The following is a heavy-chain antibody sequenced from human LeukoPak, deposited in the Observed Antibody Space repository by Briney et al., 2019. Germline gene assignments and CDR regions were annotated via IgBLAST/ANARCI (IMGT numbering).Heavy chain of an antibody. V-gene: IGHV4-34*01. CDR3: ARRVFRYCSSTSWPPCRMNNWFDP. D-gene: IGHD2-2*01. Sequence: SSETLSLTCAVYGGSFSGYYWSWLRQPPGKGLEWIGEINHSGSTNYNPSLKSRVTISVDTSKNQFSLRLSSVTAADTAVYYCARRVFRYCSSTSWPPCRMNNWFDPWGQGTLVTVSS. CDR1: GGSFSGYY. J-gene: IGHJ5*02. CDR2: INHSGST.